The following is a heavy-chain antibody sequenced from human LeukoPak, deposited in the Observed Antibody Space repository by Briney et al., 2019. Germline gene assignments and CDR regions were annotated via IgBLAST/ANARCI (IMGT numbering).Heavy chain of an antibody. CDR2: IKQDGSEK. V-gene: IGHV3-7*01. D-gene: IGHD5-12*01. Sequence: GGSLRLSCAASGFTFSSYWMSWVRQAPGKGLEWVANIKQDGSEKYYVDSVKGRFTISRDNAKNSLYLQMNSLRAEDTAVYYCASDIVATIRKVDYWGQGTLVTVSS. CDR3: ASDIVATIRKVDY. J-gene: IGHJ4*02. CDR1: GFTFSSYW.